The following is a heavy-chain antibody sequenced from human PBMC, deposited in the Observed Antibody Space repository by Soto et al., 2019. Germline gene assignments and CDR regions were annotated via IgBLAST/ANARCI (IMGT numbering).Heavy chain of an antibody. CDR3: ARRYGYSFDY. V-gene: IGHV4-59*08. Sequence: SETLSLTCTVSGRSISSYYWSWIRQPPGKGLEWIGYIYYSGSTNYNPSLKSRVTISVDTSKNQFSLKLSSVTAADTAVYYCARRYGYSFDYWGQGTLVTVS. D-gene: IGHD1-1*01. J-gene: IGHJ4*02. CDR1: GRSISSYY. CDR2: IYYSGST.